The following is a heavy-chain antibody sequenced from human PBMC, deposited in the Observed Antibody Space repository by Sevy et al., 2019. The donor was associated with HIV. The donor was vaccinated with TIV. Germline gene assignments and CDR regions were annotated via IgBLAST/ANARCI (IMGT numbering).Heavy chain of an antibody. CDR2: ISGSGRIT. Sequence: GGSLRLSCAASGFTFSSYAMSWVRQAPGKGLEWVSAISGSGRITYYADSVKGRFTISRDNSKNTLYLQMNSLRAEDTAVYYCAKASHTIFGVVIPIVFDYWGQGTLVTVSS. CDR1: GFTFSSYA. V-gene: IGHV3-23*01. CDR3: AKASHTIFGVVIPIVFDY. J-gene: IGHJ4*02. D-gene: IGHD3-3*01.